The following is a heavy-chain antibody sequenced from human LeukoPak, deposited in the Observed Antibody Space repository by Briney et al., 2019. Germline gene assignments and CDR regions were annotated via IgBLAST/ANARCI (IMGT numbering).Heavy chain of an antibody. CDR2: ISYDGSNK. V-gene: IGHV3-30*03. J-gene: IGHJ4*02. Sequence: GGSLRLSCAASGFTFSSYGMHWVRQAPGKGLEWVAVISYDGSNKYYADSVKGRFTISRDNSKNTLYLQMNSLRAEDTAVYYCARAGCSSTSCPVDYWGQGTLVTVSS. CDR3: ARAGCSSTSCPVDY. D-gene: IGHD2-2*01. CDR1: GFTFSSYG.